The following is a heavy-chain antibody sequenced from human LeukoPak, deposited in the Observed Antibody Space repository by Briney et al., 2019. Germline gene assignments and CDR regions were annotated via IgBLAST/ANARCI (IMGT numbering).Heavy chain of an antibody. CDR2: INPSGGST. V-gene: IGHV1-46*01. D-gene: IGHD6-13*01. J-gene: IGHJ5*02. CDR1: GYTFTSYY. CDR3: AREAAGNNWFDP. Sequence: VASVKVSCKASGYTFTSYYMHWVRQAPGQGLEWMGIINPSGGSTSYARKFQGRVAMTRDTSTSTVYMELSSLRSEDTAVYYCAREAAGNNWFDPWGQGTLVTVSS.